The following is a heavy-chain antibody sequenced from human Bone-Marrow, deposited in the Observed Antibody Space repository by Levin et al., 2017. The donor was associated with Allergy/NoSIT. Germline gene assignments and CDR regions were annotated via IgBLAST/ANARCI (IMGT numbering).Heavy chain of an antibody. Sequence: PGGSLRLSCTASGFSFRNYVMSWVRQAPGKGLEWVSAISGSGDEIFYEESVKGRFTISRDNAVNTAYMQMNSLRVEDTAVYYCVRRMLLPTTNWGAFDMWGQGTMVTVSS. CDR2: ISGSGDEI. D-gene: IGHD7-27*01. V-gene: IGHV3-23*01. CDR1: GFSFRNYV. CDR3: VRRMLLPTTNWGAFDM. J-gene: IGHJ3*02.